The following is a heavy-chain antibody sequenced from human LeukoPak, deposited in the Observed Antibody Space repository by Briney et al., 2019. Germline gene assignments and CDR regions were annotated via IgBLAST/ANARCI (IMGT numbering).Heavy chain of an antibody. CDR1: GYSFTSYW. Sequence: GESLKISCKGSGYSFTSYWIGWVRQMPGKGLEWMGIIYPGDSDTRYSPSFQGQVTISADKSISTAYLQWSSLKASETAMYSCARRVHYDILTGYYTGFDYWGQGTLVTVSS. CDR2: IYPGDSDT. J-gene: IGHJ4*02. V-gene: IGHV5-51*01. D-gene: IGHD3-9*01. CDR3: ARRVHYDILTGYYTGFDY.